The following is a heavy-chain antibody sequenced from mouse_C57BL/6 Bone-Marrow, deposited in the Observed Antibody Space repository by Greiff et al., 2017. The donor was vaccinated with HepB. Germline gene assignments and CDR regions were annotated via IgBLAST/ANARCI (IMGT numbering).Heavy chain of an antibody. CDR1: GYTFTSYW. D-gene: IGHD1-1*01. J-gene: IGHJ1*03. CDR2: INPSNGGT. CDR3: ARSHGSSPSWCFDV. V-gene: IGHV1-53*01. Sequence: QVQLQQPGTELVKPGASVKLSCKASGYTFTSYWMHWVKQRPGQGLEWIGNINPSNGGTNYNEKFKRKSTLTVDKSSSTAYMQLSSLTSEDSAVYYCARSHGSSPSWCFDVWGTGTTVTVSS.